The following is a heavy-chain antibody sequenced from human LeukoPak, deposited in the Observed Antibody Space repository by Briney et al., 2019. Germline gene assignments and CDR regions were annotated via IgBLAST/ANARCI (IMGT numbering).Heavy chain of an antibody. V-gene: IGHV4-59*08. J-gene: IGHJ5*02. CDR3: ARHTESRPFDP. D-gene: IGHD4-17*01. CDR1: VGSISRYY. CDR2: IYSSGST. Sequence: PSETLSLTCTVSVGSISRYYWSGIRQPPGKELEWIGYIYSSGSTNYNPSLKSRVSISVDTSKNQFSLKLSSVTAADTAVYYFARHTESRPFDPWGQGNLVTVSS.